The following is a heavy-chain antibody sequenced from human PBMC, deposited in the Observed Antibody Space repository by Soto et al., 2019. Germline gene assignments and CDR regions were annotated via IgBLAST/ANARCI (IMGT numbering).Heavy chain of an antibody. CDR1: GFTFGDFA. Sequence: GGSLRLSCAVSGFTFGDFAMNWARQAPGKGLEWVSYISSSSSTIYYADSVKGRFTISRDNAKNSLYLQMNSLRAEDTAVYYCARDYSSYGPFDYWGQGTLVTVSS. CDR3: ARDYSSYGPFDY. D-gene: IGHD5-18*01. V-gene: IGHV3-48*01. CDR2: ISSSSSTI. J-gene: IGHJ4*02.